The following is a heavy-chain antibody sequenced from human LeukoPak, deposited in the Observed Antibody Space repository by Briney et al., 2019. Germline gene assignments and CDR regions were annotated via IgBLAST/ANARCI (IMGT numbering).Heavy chain of an antibody. Sequence: SETLSLTCAVYGGSFSGYYWSWIRQPPGKGLEWIGEINHSGSTNYNPSLKSRVTTSVDTSKNQFSLKLSSVTAADTAVYYCARQAVAGPFDYWGQGTLVTVSS. CDR1: GGSFSGYY. CDR2: INHSGST. V-gene: IGHV4-34*01. J-gene: IGHJ4*02. CDR3: ARQAVAGPFDY. D-gene: IGHD6-19*01.